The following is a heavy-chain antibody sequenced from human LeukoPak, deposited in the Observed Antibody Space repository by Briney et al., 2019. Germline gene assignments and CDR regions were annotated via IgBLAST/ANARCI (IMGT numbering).Heavy chain of an antibody. Sequence: PGRSLRLSCAASGFTFSSYAMHWVRQAPGKGLEWVAVISYDGSNKYYADSVKGRFTISRDNSKNTLYLQMNSLRAEDTAVYYCARGVGRDYWGLGTLVTVSS. CDR3: ARGVGRDY. CDR1: GFTFSSYA. J-gene: IGHJ4*02. CDR2: ISYDGSNK. V-gene: IGHV3-30-3*01.